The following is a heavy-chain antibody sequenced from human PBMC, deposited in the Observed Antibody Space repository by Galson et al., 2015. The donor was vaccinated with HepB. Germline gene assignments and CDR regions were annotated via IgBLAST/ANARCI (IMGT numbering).Heavy chain of an antibody. CDR2: INSDGSST. V-gene: IGHV3-74*01. J-gene: IGHJ3*02. Sequence: SLRLSCAASGFTFSSYWMHWVRQAPGKGLVWVSRINSDGSSTSYADSVKGRFTISRDNAKNTLYLQMNSLRAEDTAVYYCARPLGRRDGYLIDALDIWGQGTMVTVSS. CDR3: ARPLGRRDGYLIDALDI. CDR1: GFTFSSYW. D-gene: IGHD5-24*01.